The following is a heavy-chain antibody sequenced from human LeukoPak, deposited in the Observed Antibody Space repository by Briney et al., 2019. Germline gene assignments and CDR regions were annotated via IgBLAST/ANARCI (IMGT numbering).Heavy chain of an antibody. Sequence: SETLSLTCTVSGDSISNYYWSWIRQTPGKGLEWIGYIHTSGSTYYNPSLKSRVTISVDTSKSQFSLKLSSVTAADTAVYFCARGYYDTSAYSNPFDFWGQGTLVTVSS. J-gene: IGHJ4*02. CDR1: GDSISNYY. V-gene: IGHV4-4*09. CDR3: ARGYYDTSAYSNPFDF. CDR2: IHTSGST. D-gene: IGHD3-22*01.